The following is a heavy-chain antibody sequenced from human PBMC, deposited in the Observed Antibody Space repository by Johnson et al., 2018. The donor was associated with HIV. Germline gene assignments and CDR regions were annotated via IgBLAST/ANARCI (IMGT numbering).Heavy chain of an antibody. CDR2: ISGSGGST. Sequence: VQLVESGGGLVQPGGSLKLSCAASGFTFSGSAMHWVRQASGKGLEWVSAISGSGGSTYYADSVKGRFTISRDNSKNTLYLQMNSLRAEDTAVYDGAEDRLVGATGDAFDIWGQGTMVTVSS. CDR1: GFTFSGSA. D-gene: IGHD1-26*01. CDR3: AEDRLVGATGDAFDI. V-gene: IGHV3-23*04. J-gene: IGHJ3*02.